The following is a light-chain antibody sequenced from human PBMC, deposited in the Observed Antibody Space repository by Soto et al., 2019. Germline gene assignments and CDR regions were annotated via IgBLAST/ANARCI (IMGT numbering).Light chain of an antibody. Sequence: EIVLTQSPGTLSLSPGERATLSCRASQSVSSSNIAWYQQKPGQAPRLLIYAASSRATGIPARFSGSGSGTDFTLTISSLETEDFAVYYCQQYGRSPPMYTFGQGTKLEIK. CDR1: QSVSSSN. J-gene: IGKJ2*01. V-gene: IGKV3-20*01. CDR3: QQYGRSPPMYT. CDR2: AAS.